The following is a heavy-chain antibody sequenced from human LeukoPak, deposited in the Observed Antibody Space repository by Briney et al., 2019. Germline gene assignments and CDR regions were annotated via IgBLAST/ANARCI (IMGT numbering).Heavy chain of an antibody. V-gene: IGHV4-39*01. CDR3: ARHGGAAAAIDY. J-gene: IGHJ4*02. CDR2: IYYSGTT. Sequence: SETLSLTCTVSGGFVSSSGYYWGWIRQPPGKGLEWIGSIYYSGTTHYIPSLKSRITISVDTSKNQFSLKPNSVTAADTAVYYCARHGGAAAAIDYWGQGTLVTVSS. CDR1: GGFVSSSGYY. D-gene: IGHD6-13*01.